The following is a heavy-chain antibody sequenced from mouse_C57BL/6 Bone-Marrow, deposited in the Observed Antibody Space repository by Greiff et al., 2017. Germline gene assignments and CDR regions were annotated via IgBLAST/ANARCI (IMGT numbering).Heavy chain of an antibody. D-gene: IGHD1-1*01. J-gene: IGHJ3*01. CDR1: GFSLTSYG. CDR2: IWSGGST. CDR3: ARGGSSRFAY. V-gene: IGHV2-2*01. Sequence: VKLVESGPGLVQPSQSLSITCTVSGFSLTSYGVHWVRQSPGKGLEWLGVIWSGGSTDYNAAFISRLSISKDNSKSQVFFKMNSLQADDTAIYYCARGGSSRFAYWGQGTLVTVSA.